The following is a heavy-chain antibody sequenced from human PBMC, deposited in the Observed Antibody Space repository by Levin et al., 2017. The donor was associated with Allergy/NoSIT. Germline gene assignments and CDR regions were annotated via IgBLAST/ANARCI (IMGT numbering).Heavy chain of an antibody. J-gene: IGHJ1*01. CDR3: ARGHSSSWYASAKYFQH. V-gene: IGHV3-23*01. D-gene: IGHD6-13*01. CDR2: ISGSGGST. Sequence: GGSLRLSCAASGFTFSSYAMSWVRQAPGKGLEWVSAISGSGGSTYYADSVKGRFTISRDNSKNTLYLQMNSLRAEDTAVYYCARGHSSSWYASAKYFQHWGQGTLVTVSS. CDR1: GFTFSSYA.